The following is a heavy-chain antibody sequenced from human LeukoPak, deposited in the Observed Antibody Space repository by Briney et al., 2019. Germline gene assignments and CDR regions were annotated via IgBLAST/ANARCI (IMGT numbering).Heavy chain of an antibody. V-gene: IGHV3-72*01. J-gene: IGHJ3*02. D-gene: IGHD1-26*01. CDR3: ASPVGATTVRAFDI. Sequence: GGSLRLSCAASGFIFSDHYMDWVRQAPGRGLEWVGRTRNEANIYTTKYAASVKGRFTISRDDSKNSLYLQMNSLKTEDTAVYYCASPVGATTVRAFDIWGQGTMVTVSS. CDR2: TRNEANIYTT. CDR1: GFIFSDHY.